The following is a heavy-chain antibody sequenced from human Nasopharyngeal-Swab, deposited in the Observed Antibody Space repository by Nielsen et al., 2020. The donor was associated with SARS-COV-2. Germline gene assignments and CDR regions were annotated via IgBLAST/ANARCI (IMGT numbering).Heavy chain of an antibody. CDR1: GFTFSSYG. CDR3: ARMGPPLATVTTGDY. D-gene: IGHD4-17*01. CDR2: ISSSSTYI. V-gene: IGHV3-21*01. Sequence: GGSLRLSCVASGFTFSSYGMNWVRQAPGKGLEWVSSISSSSTYIYYADSVKGRFTISRDNAQNSLYLRMSSLRAEDTAVYYCARMGPPLATVTTGDYWGQGTLVTVSS. J-gene: IGHJ4*02.